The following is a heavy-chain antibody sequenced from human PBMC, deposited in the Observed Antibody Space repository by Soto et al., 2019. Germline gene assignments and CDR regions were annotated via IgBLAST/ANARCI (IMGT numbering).Heavy chain of an antibody. CDR2: VIPNLGVT. V-gene: IGHV1-69*08. Sequence: QVQLVQSGAEVKKPGSSVKVSCKASGGTLSSYTFSWVRQAPGQGLEWMGRVIPNLGVTNYAKKFQGRFTIVVDKYTSTAYMELNSLRYEDTAVYYCARDKGYCSDNSCPDFDYWGQGTLVTVSS. D-gene: IGHD2-15*01. J-gene: IGHJ4*02. CDR1: GGTLSSYT. CDR3: ARDKGYCSDNSCPDFDY.